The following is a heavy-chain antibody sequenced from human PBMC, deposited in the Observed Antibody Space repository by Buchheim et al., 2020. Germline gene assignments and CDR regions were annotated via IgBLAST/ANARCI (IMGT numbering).Heavy chain of an antibody. J-gene: IGHJ5*02. CDR3: AREDRGYCSGGSCYSHWFDP. CDR2: IDYSGST. CDR1: GGSISSGGYY. D-gene: IGHD2-15*01. V-gene: IGHV4-31*03. Sequence: QVQLQESGPGLVKPSQTLSLTCTVSGGSISSGGYYWSWIRQHPGKGLEWIGYIDYSGSTYYNPSLKSRVTISVDTSKNQFSLKLSSVTAADTAVYYCAREDRGYCSGGSCYSHWFDPWGQGTL.